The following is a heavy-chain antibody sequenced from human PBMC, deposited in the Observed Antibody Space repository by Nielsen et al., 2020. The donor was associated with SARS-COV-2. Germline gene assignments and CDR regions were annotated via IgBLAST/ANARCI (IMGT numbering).Heavy chain of an antibody. Sequence: ASVKVSCKASGYIFTRYAMHWVRQAPGQRLEWMGWITAGNGNTKYSQKLQGRVTMTTDTSTSTAYMELRSLRSDDTAVYYCARADGVFDYWGQGTLVTVSS. J-gene: IGHJ4*02. CDR2: ITAGNGNT. V-gene: IGHV1-3*01. CDR1: GYIFTRYA. CDR3: ARADGVFDY. D-gene: IGHD3-10*01.